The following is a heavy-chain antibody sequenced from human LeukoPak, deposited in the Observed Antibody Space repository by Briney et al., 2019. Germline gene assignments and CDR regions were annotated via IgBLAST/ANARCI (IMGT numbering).Heavy chain of an antibody. D-gene: IGHD3-10*01. Sequence: SETLSLTCTVSGGSISSSSYYWGWSRQPPGKGLEWIVSIYYSGSTYYNPSLKSRVTISVDTSKNQFSLKLSSVTAADTAVYYCARQHPYYYGSGSPDYWGQGTLVTVSS. J-gene: IGHJ4*02. CDR3: ARQHPYYYGSGSPDY. V-gene: IGHV4-39*01. CDR1: GGSISSSSYY. CDR2: IYYSGST.